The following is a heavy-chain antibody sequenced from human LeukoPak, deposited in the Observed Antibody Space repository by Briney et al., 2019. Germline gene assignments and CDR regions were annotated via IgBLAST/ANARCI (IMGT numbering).Heavy chain of an antibody. CDR2: IYHSGST. V-gene: IGHV4-38-2*01. CDR3: ARGTGSSPGVDY. J-gene: IGHJ4*02. D-gene: IGHD3/OR15-3a*01. CDR1: GYSISSGYY. Sequence: SETLSLTCAVSGYSISSGYYWGWIRQPPGKGLEGIGTIYHSGSTYYNPSLKSRVTISVDTSKNQFSLKLSSVTAADTAVYYCARGTGSSPGVDYWGQGTLVTVSS.